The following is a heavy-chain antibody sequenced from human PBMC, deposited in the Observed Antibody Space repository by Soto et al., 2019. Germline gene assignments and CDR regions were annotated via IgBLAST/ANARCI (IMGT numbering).Heavy chain of an antibody. Sequence: SETLSLTCTVSGGSISSYYWSWIRQPPGKGLEWIGYIYYSGSTNYNPSLKSRVTISVDTSKNQFSLKLSSVTAADTAVYYCARGYYDFWSGTTYYYMDVWGKGTTVPVSS. CDR2: IYYSGST. CDR1: GGSISSYY. CDR3: ARGYYDFWSGTTYYYMDV. J-gene: IGHJ6*03. V-gene: IGHV4-59*01. D-gene: IGHD3-3*01.